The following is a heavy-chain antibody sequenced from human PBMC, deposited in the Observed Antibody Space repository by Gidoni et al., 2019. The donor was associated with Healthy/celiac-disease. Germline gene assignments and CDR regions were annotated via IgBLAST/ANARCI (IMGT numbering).Heavy chain of an antibody. D-gene: IGHD5-18*01. CDR3: ARGLYGYSYGSTPLRY. V-gene: IGHV3-74*01. CDR2: INSDGSST. Sequence: EVQLVESGGGLVQPGGSLRLSCAASGFTFSSYWMHWVRQAPGKGLVWVSRINSDGSSTSYADSVKGRFTISRDNAKNTLYLQMNSLRAEDTAVYYCARGLYGYSYGSTPLRYWGQGTLVTVSS. J-gene: IGHJ4*02. CDR1: GFTFSSYW.